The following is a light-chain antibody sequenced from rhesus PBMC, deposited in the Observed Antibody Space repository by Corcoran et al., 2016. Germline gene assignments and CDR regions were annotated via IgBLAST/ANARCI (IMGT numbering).Light chain of an antibody. CDR2: KAS. CDR1: ENVNNY. J-gene: IGKJ3*01. CDR3: QQGYGTPFT. V-gene: IGKV1-74*01. Sequence: DIQVTQSPSYLSASVGDRVTITCRASENVNNYLNWYQQKPGKAPKLLISKASTLLSGIPSMFSGSGSGTDYTFTISSLQTEDVASYYCQQGYGTPFTFGPGTKLDIK.